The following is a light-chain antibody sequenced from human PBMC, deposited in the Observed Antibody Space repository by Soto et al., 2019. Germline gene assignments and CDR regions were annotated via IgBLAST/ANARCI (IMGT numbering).Light chain of an antibody. CDR3: QQHGRSPVT. CDR2: SAS. CDR1: QSVSNNY. J-gene: IGKJ1*01. Sequence: EIVLTLSPGTLSLSPGERATLSCRASQSVSNNYLGWFQQKPGQAPRLLIYSASSRVTGIPDRFSGSGSGTDFTLTISRLEPEDFAVYYCQQHGRSPVTFGQGTKVEIK. V-gene: IGKV3-20*01.